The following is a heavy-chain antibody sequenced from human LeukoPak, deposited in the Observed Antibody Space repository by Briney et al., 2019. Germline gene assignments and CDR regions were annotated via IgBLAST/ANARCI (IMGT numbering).Heavy chain of an antibody. V-gene: IGHV1-2*02. D-gene: IGHD6-19*01. Sequence: ASVKVSCKASGYTFIDYFIHWVRQAPGQGLEWLGWINPDSGGTKYAQKFQGRVTMTRDTSITTAYMELSRLKSGDTAVYYCVRGGTGWYFWGQGTLVTVSS. CDR3: VRGGTGWYF. CDR1: GYTFIDYF. CDR2: INPDSGGT. J-gene: IGHJ4*02.